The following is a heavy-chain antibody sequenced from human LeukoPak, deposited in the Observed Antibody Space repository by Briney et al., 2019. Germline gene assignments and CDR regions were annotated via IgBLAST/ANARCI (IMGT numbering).Heavy chain of an antibody. J-gene: IGHJ4*02. CDR1: GVSISSSSYY. V-gene: IGHV4-39*07. Sequence: TSSETLSLTCTVSGVSISSSSYYWGWIRQPPGKGLEWIGSIYYSGSTYYNPSLKSRVTISVDTSKNQFSLKLSSVTAADTAVYYCARGSPGFDYWGQGTLVTVSS. D-gene: IGHD1-14*01. CDR3: ARGSPGFDY. CDR2: IYYSGST.